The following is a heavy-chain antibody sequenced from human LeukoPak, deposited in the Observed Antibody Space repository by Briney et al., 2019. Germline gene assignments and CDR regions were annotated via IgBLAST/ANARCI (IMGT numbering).Heavy chain of an antibody. CDR1: GGSISSSSYY. Sequence: SETLSLTCTVSGGSISSSSYYWGWIRQPPGKGLEWIGSIYYSGSTYYNPSLKSRITISLDTSKNQFSLKLSSVTAADTAVYYCARGKVTDYNNYPHFEYWGQGTLVTVSS. J-gene: IGHJ4*02. D-gene: IGHD4-11*01. CDR3: ARGKVTDYNNYPHFEY. CDR2: IYYSGST. V-gene: IGHV4-39*01.